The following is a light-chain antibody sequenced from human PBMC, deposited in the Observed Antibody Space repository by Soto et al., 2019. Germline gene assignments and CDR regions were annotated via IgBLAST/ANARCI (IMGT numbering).Light chain of an antibody. CDR2: KAS. V-gene: IGKV1-5*03. CDR1: QSISSW. J-gene: IGKJ1*01. CDR3: QQYNSYR. Sequence: DIQMTQSPSTMSASVGDRVTITCRASQSISSWLAWYQQKPGKGPNLLIYKASSLESGVPSRFSGSGSGKEFTLTISRLQPDDIDTYYGQQYNSYRFGQGTKVEIK.